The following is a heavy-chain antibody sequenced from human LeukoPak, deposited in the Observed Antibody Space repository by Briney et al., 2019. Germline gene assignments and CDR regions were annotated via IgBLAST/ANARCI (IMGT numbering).Heavy chain of an antibody. Sequence: GRSLRLSCAASGSTFSSYGMHWVRQAPGKRLEWVAVISYDGSNKYYADSVKGRFTISRDNSKNTLYLQMNSLRAEDTAVYYCAKEMGYCSSTSCPGMDVWGKGTTVTVPS. CDR2: ISYDGSNK. CDR3: AKEMGYCSSTSCPGMDV. J-gene: IGHJ6*04. CDR1: GSTFSSYG. D-gene: IGHD2-2*01. V-gene: IGHV3-30*18.